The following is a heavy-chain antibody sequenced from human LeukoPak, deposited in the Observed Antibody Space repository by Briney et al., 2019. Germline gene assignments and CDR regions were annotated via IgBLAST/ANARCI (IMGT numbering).Heavy chain of an antibody. CDR2: ISPSGST. CDR3: ARGGGNGGGWVGHYYYMDV. V-gene: IGHV4-4*02. Sequence: PSGTLSLTCAVSDVSIFRSNWWSWVRQPPGKGLEWIGQISPSGSTNYSPSLKSRVTISVDKSKTQFSLRLTSVTAADTAVYYCARGGGNGGGWVGHYYYMDVWGKGTTVTVSS. D-gene: IGHD4-23*01. CDR1: DVSIFRSNW. J-gene: IGHJ6*03.